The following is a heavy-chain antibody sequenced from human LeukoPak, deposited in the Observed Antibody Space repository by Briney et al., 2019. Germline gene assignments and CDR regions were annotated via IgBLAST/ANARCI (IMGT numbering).Heavy chain of an antibody. Sequence: GGSLRLSCAASGFTFSLYWMNWVRRAPGKGLEWVANIKQDGSEKNYVDSVKGRFTISRDNAKNSLYLQMNNLRVEDTAMYYCAGGTGFIIKGWGQGTLVTVSS. CDR3: AGGTGFIIKG. CDR2: IKQDGSEK. V-gene: IGHV3-7*03. J-gene: IGHJ4*02. D-gene: IGHD3-9*01. CDR1: GFTFSLYW.